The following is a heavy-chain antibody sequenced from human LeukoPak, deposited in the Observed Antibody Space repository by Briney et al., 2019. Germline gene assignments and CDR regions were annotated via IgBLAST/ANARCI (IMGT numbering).Heavy chain of an antibody. CDR1: GYTLAELS. CDR2: FDPEDGET. J-gene: IGHJ3*02. Sequence: ASVKVSCKVSGYTLAELSMHWVRQAPGKGLEWMGGFDPEDGETIYAQKFQGRVTMTEDTSTDTAYMELSSLRSEDTAVYYCATDLDDYGGAGRPTAGAFDIWGQGTMVTVSS. D-gene: IGHD4-23*01. CDR3: ATDLDDYGGAGRPTAGAFDI. V-gene: IGHV1-24*01.